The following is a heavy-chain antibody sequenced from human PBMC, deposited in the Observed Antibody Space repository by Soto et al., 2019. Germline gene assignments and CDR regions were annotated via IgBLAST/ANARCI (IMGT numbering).Heavy chain of an antibody. CDR1: GYTFTSYY. D-gene: IGHD3-22*01. Sequence: GASVKVSCKASGYTFTSYYMHWVRQAPGQGLEWMGIINPSGGSTSYAQKFQGRVTMTRDTSTSTVYMELSSLRSEDTAVYYCARAFIPRNYYDSSGYSFDYWGPGTLVTVSS. CDR3: ARAFIPRNYYDSSGYSFDY. V-gene: IGHV1-46*01. CDR2: INPSGGST. J-gene: IGHJ4*02.